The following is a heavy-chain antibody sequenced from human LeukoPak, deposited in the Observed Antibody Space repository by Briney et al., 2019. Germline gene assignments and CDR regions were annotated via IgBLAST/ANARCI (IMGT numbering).Heavy chain of an antibody. J-gene: IGHJ4*02. CDR3: ARGVGDSSSTNY. CDR1: GGSISGGSYY. Sequence: SETLSLTCTVSGGSISGGSYYWSWIRQPAGKGLEWIGRIYTSGSTNYNPSLKSRVTISVDTSKNQFSLKLSSVTAADTAVYYCARGVGDSSSTNYWGQGTLVTVSS. V-gene: IGHV4-61*02. D-gene: IGHD6-13*01. CDR2: IYTSGST.